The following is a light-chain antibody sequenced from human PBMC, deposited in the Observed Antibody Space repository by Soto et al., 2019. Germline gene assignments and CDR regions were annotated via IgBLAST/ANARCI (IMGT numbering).Light chain of an antibody. V-gene: IGKV3-11*01. CDR1: QNVVFY. CDR2: DAS. Sequence: EVVLTQSPATLSLSPGERATLSCRANQNVVFYSAWYQQKPGQAPRLLIYDASNRATGIPARFSGSGSGTDFTLTISSLEPEDFAVYYCQHRTNWPITFGQGTRLEIK. J-gene: IGKJ5*01. CDR3: QHRTNWPIT.